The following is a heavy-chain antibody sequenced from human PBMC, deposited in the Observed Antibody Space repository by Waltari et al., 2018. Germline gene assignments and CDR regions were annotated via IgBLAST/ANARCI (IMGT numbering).Heavy chain of an antibody. D-gene: IGHD6-13*01. CDR3: VTEVFPSGSSSWYPFDY. Sequence: EVQLVESGGGLIQPGGSLRLSCAASGFTFSSYSMNWVRQAPGKGVEWVSYISSSSSTTYYADSVKGRFTISRDNAKNSLYLQMNSLRAEDTAVYYCVTEVFPSGSSSWYPFDYWGQGTLVTVSS. CDR2: ISSSSSTT. J-gene: IGHJ4*02. CDR1: GFTFSSYS. V-gene: IGHV3-48*01.